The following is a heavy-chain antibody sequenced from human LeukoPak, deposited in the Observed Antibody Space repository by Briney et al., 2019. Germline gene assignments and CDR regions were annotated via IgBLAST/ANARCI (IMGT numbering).Heavy chain of an antibody. CDR3: ATCYYDSSGYYYFDY. Sequence: GGSLRLSCAASGFTFSSYVMYWVRQAPGKGLEYVSAISSNGGSTYYANFVKGRFTISRDNSKNTLYLQVGSLRAEDMAVYYCATCYYDSSGYYYFDYWGQGALVTVSS. CDR2: ISSNGGST. V-gene: IGHV3-64*01. CDR1: GFTFSSYV. J-gene: IGHJ4*02. D-gene: IGHD3-22*01.